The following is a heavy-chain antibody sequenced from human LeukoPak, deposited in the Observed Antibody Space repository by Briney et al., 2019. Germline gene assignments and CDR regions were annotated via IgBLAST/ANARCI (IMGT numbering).Heavy chain of an antibody. J-gene: IGHJ4*02. CDR2: IYYSGST. V-gene: IGHV4-31*02. CDR3: ARGRSYDYVWGTAPLFDY. D-gene: IGHD3-16*01. CDR1: GGSTSSGGYY. Sequence: SETLSLTCTVSGGSTSSGGYYWNWIRQHPGKGLEWIGYIYYSGSTLYNPSLKSRVTISVDTSKSQFSLKLSSVTAADTAVYYCARGRSYDYVWGTAPLFDYWGQGTLVTVSP.